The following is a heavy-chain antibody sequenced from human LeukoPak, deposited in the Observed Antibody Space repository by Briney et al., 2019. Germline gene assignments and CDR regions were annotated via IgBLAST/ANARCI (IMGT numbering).Heavy chain of an antibody. CDR1: GFTVSSNY. CDR2: IDSGGST. Sequence: GGSLRLSCAASGFTVSSNYLTWVRQAPGKGLEWVSVIDSGGSTYYADPVQGRFTISRDNSKKTVYLQVNSLRVEDTAVYYCARVGSSTSCYVDVWGQGTTVTVSS. D-gene: IGHD2-2*01. V-gene: IGHV3-66*01. J-gene: IGHJ6*02. CDR3: ARVGSSTSCYVDV.